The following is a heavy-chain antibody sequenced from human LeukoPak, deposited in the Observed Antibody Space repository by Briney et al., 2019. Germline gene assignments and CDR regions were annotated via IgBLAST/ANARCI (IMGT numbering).Heavy chain of an antibody. CDR1: GYTFTSYY. Sequence: ASVKVSCKASGYTFTSYYMHWVRQAPGQGLEWMGIINPSGGSTSYAQKFQGRVTMTRDMSTSTVYMELSSLRSEDTAVYYCARVAATPILGYYFDYWGQGTLVTVSS. J-gene: IGHJ4*02. D-gene: IGHD1-26*01. V-gene: IGHV1-46*01. CDR2: INPSGGST. CDR3: ARVAATPILGYYFDY.